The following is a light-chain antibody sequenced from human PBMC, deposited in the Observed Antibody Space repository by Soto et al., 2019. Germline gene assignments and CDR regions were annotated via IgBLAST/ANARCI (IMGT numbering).Light chain of an antibody. CDR3: QQYGSSPYT. CDR1: QSVSSSY. Sequence: EIVLTQSPGTLSLSPGERATLSCRASQSVSSSYLAWYQQKPGQAPRLLIYGASSRATGIPDRFSDSGSGRDFTLTISRLEPEDFAVYYCQQYGSSPYTFGQGTKLEIK. V-gene: IGKV3-20*01. J-gene: IGKJ2*01. CDR2: GAS.